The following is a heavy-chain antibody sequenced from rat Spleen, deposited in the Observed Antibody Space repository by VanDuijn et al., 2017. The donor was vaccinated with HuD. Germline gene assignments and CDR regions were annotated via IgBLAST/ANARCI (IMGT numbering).Heavy chain of an antibody. CDR1: GFTFSNYD. D-gene: IGHD1-10*01. J-gene: IGHJ3*01. V-gene: IGHV5-20*01. CDR2: ISFDGSST. CDR3: TTENYWFAY. Sequence: EVQLVESGGGLVRPGRSMKLSCAASGFTFSNYDMAWVRQAPTKGLEWVASISFDGSSTYYRDSVKGRFTISRDNAKSTLYVQMDSLRSEDKATYYCTTENYWFAYWGQGTLVTVSS.